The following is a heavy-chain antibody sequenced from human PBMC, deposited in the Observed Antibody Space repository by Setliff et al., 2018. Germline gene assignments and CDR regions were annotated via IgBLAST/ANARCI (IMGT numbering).Heavy chain of an antibody. V-gene: IGHV3-30*16. CDR3: ARDAPTPYYNFWSGILEY. Sequence: LSLTCTVSGGSIRDYYWNWIRQSPGKGLEWVAVTSYDGINKYYADSVKGRFTISRDNSKNTLYLQMNTLRVEDTALYYCARDAPTPYYNFWSGILEYWGQGALVTVSS. CDR2: TSYDGINK. CDR1: GGSIRDYY. D-gene: IGHD3-3*01. J-gene: IGHJ4*02.